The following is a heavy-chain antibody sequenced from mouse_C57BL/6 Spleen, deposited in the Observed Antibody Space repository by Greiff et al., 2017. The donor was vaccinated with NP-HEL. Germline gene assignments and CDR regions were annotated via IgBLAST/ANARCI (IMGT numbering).Heavy chain of an antibody. J-gene: IGHJ2*01. CDR1: GYTFTDYE. D-gene: IGHD2-4*01. Sequence: QVQLQQSGAELVRPGASVTLSCKASGYTFTDYEMHWVKQTPVHGLEWIGAIDPETGGTAYNQKFKGKAILTADKSSSTAYMELRSLTSEDSAVYYCTRPEYYDYDVYWGQGTTLTVSS. CDR2: IDPETGGT. V-gene: IGHV1-15*01. CDR3: TRPEYYDYDVY.